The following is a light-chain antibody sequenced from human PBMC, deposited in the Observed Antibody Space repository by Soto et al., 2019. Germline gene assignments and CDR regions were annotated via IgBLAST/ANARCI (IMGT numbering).Light chain of an antibody. CDR3: QEYNSAPRT. V-gene: IGKV3D-15*01. CDR2: DAS. CDR1: QSVSSN. Sequence: EIVITQSPATLSVSPGERATLSCSASQSVSSNLAWYQQKPGQAPRLLMYDASNRATGIPARFSGSGSGTDFTLTISRLEPEDFAVYYCQEYNSAPRTFGQGTKVDI. J-gene: IGKJ1*01.